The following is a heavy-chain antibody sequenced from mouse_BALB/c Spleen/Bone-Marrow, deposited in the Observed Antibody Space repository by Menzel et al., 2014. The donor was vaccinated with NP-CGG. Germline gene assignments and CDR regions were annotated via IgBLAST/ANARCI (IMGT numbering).Heavy chain of an antibody. Sequence: VQLQQSGPELIKPGASVKMSCKASGYTFTAYVMHWVKQKPGQGLEWIGYINPYNDGTNYNEKFKGKATLTSDKSSSTAYMELSSRTSEDSAVYYCAREGWLLRFEYWGQGTTLTVSS. D-gene: IGHD2-3*01. J-gene: IGHJ2*01. CDR2: INPYNDGT. V-gene: IGHV1-14*01. CDR3: AREGWLLRFEY. CDR1: GYTFTAYV.